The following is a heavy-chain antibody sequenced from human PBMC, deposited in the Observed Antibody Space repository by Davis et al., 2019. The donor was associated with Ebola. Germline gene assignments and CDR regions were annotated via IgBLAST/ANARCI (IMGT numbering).Heavy chain of an antibody. CDR2: ISGSGRTS. J-gene: IGHJ5*02. D-gene: IGHD4-17*01. V-gene: IGHV3-23*01. CDR3: ARVGYGDYWRWFDP. CDR1: GFIFSNFV. Sequence: GGSLRLSCGASGFIFSNFVMSWVRQAPGKGLEWASSISGSGRTSDYGDSVNGRFTISRDNSKNTLYLQMSSLKVEDTAVYYCARVGYGDYWRWFDPWGQGTLVTVSS.